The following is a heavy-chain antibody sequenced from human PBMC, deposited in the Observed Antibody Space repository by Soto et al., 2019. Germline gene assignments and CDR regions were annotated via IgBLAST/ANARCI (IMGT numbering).Heavy chain of an antibody. Sequence: GGSLRLSCAASGFTFSIYSMNWVRHAPGKGLEWVSSISSSSSYIYYADSVKGRFTISRDNAKNSLYLQMNSLRAEGTAVYYCARDYYSSGWYGGNYYHGMDVWGQGTTVTVSS. V-gene: IGHV3-21*01. CDR2: ISSSSSYI. CDR3: ARDYYSSGWYGGNYYHGMDV. D-gene: IGHD6-19*01. CDR1: GFTFSIYS. J-gene: IGHJ6*02.